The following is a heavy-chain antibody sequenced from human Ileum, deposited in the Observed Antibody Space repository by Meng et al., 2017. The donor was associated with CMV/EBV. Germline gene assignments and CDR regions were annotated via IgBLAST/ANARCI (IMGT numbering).Heavy chain of an antibody. CDR1: GFTFSDHH. V-gene: IGHV3-72*01. CDR2: IKNKANNHTT. D-gene: IGHD6-13*01. J-gene: IGHJ3*02. Sequence: SGFTFSDHHMDWVRQAPGKGLEWVGRIKNKANNHTTEYAASVKDRFTISRDDSKNSLNLQMNSLKTEDTAVYYCARSSSSFRTFDIWGQGTMVTVSS. CDR3: ARSSSSFRTFDI.